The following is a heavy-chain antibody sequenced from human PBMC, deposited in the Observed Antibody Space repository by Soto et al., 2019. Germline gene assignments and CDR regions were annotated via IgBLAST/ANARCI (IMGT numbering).Heavy chain of an antibody. D-gene: IGHD2-2*01. Sequence: EVQLVESGGGLVKPGESLRLSCAGSGFTFSNAWLSWVRQAPGKGLEWVGCIKSKTDGGTIEYAAPVKGRFTISRDDSKNTLYVQMDSLKTEDTAMYYCATGVRTFDWGQGTLVTVSS. J-gene: IGHJ4*02. CDR1: GFTFSNAW. CDR3: ATGVRTFD. CDR2: IKSKTDGGTI. V-gene: IGHV3-15*01.